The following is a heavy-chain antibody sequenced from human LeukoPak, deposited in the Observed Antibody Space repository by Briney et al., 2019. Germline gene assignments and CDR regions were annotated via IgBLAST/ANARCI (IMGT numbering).Heavy chain of an antibody. CDR1: GYTFTGYY. V-gene: IGHV1-2*04. CDR2: INPNSGGT. Sequence: EASVKVSCKASGYTFTGYYMHWVRQAPGQGLEWMGWINPNSGGTNYAQKFQGWVTMTRDTSISTAYMKLSRLRSDDTAVYYCAITLLWFGELSDWGQGTLVTVSS. J-gene: IGHJ4*02. CDR3: AITLLWFGELSD. D-gene: IGHD3-10*01.